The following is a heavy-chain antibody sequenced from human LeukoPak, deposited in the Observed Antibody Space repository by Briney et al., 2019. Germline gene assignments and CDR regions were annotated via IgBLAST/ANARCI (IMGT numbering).Heavy chain of an antibody. CDR3: ARERYYDFWSGSNAFDI. Sequence: GGSLRLSCAASGFTFSSYSMNWVRQAPGKGLEWVSSISSSSYIYYADSVKGRFTISRDNAKNSLYLQMNSLRAEDTAVYYCARERYYDFWSGSNAFDIWGQGTMVTVSS. CDR2: ISSSSYI. V-gene: IGHV3-21*01. J-gene: IGHJ3*02. CDR1: GFTFSSYS. D-gene: IGHD3-3*01.